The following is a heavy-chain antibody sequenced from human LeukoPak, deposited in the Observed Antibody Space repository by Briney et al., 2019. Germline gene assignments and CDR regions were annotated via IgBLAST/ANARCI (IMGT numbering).Heavy chain of an antibody. J-gene: IGHJ5*02. CDR1: GFTVSSNY. CDR3: ARILRDGYNHNWSDP. V-gene: IGHV3-66*02. CDR2: IYSGGST. D-gene: IGHD5-24*01. Sequence: GGSLRLSCAASGFTVSSNYMSWVRQAPGKGLEWVSVIYSGGSTYYADSVKGRFTISRDNSKNTLYLQMNSLRAEDTAVYYCARILRDGYNHNWSDPWGQGTLVTVSS.